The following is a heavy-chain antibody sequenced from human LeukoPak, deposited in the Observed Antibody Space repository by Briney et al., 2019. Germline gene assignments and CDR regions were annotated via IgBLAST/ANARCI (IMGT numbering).Heavy chain of an antibody. CDR3: AKGYSSSWYHLYYYCYGMLV. V-gene: IGHV3-43*02. D-gene: IGHD6-13*01. CDR1: GFTFDDYA. CDR2: ISGDGGST. Sequence: GGSLGPPCAASGFTFDDYAMHWVRQAPGKGLEWVSLISGDGGSTYYADSVKGRFTISRDNSKNSLYLQMNSLRTEDTALYYCAKGYSSSWYHLYYYCYGMLVWGEGPTVTVSS. J-gene: IGHJ6*04.